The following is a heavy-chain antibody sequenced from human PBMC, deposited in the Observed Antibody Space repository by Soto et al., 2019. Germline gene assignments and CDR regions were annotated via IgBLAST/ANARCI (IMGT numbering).Heavy chain of an antibody. CDR2: IWYDGSNK. D-gene: IGHD2-15*01. Sequence: QVQLVESGGGVVQPGRSLRLSCAASGFTFSSYGMHWVRQAPGKGLEWVAVIWYDGSNKYYADSVKGRFTISRDNSKNTLYLQMNSLRAEDTAVYYSASMVRGGSCYWGQGTLVTVSS. J-gene: IGHJ4*02. V-gene: IGHV3-33*01. CDR3: ASMVRGGSCY. CDR1: GFTFSSYG.